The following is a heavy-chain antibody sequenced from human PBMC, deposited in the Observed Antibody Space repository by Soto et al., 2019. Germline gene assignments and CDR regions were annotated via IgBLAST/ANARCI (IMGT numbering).Heavy chain of an antibody. CDR3: ARDMLSSLVVETPHLFES. CDR1: GGIFSDYA. Sequence: QVQLVQSGGEVRKPGTSVKVSCRASGGIFSDYAISWVRQAPGQGLEWVGGIVPKYGTAKYARKFEDRVTLTADELSSTVYIEMNGLRSEDTALYYCARDMLSSLVVETPHLFESWGQGTRLTVSS. V-gene: IGHV1-69*12. CDR2: IVPKYGTA. J-gene: IGHJ5*01. D-gene: IGHD2-21*01.